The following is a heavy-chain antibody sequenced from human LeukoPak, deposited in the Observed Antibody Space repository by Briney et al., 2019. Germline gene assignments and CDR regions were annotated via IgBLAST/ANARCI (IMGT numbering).Heavy chain of an antibody. Sequence: ASVKVSCKASGYTFTGYYMHSVRQAPGQGLEWMGRINPNSGGTNYAQKFQGRVTMTRDTSISTAYMELSRLRSDDTAVYYCARGRIVVVPAAPTYGMDVWGQGTTVTVSS. J-gene: IGHJ6*02. V-gene: IGHV1-2*06. CDR1: GYTFTGYY. CDR3: ARGRIVVVPAAPTYGMDV. D-gene: IGHD2-2*01. CDR2: INPNSGGT.